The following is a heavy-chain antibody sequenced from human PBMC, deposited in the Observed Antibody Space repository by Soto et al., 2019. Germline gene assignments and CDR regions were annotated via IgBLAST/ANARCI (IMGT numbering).Heavy chain of an antibody. D-gene: IGHD3-3*01. CDR1: DGTFTGFH. V-gene: IGHV4-34*01. CDR3: ARGVPFGHYSMDV. CDR2: IKHSGST. Sequence: SLTQSLTWAVYDGTFTGFHCSWILRPPGKGLEWIGEIKHSGSTNYNPSLTRRVTISVDTSKNQFSLKLNSVTAADTAVYYCARGVPFGHYSMDVWGQGTTVTVSS. J-gene: IGHJ6*02.